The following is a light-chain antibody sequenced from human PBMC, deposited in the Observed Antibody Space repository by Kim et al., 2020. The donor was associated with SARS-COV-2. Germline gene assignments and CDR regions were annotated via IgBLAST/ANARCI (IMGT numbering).Light chain of an antibody. CDR3: QRYDSPPWT. Sequence: DIQMTQSPSSLSASVGYRVTITCRASQDIGNYVAWYQQEPGKVPKLLISGASVLQSGVPSRFGGSGSGTYFTLTITSLQPEDVATYYCQRYDSPPWTFGPGTKVDIK. CDR2: GAS. CDR1: QDIGNY. V-gene: IGKV1-27*01. J-gene: IGKJ1*01.